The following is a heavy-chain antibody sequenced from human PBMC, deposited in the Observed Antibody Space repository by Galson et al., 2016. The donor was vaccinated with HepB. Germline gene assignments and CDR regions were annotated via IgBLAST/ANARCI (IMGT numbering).Heavy chain of an antibody. CDR2: IYSAGAT. D-gene: IGHD2-15*01. CDR3: ARGFCSADGCNSLNYFDL. J-gene: IGHJ4*02. V-gene: IGHV3-53*01. CDR1: GFSVSNKF. Sequence: SLRLSCAASGFSVSNKFMSWVRQAPGKGLEWLSVIYSAGATYYADSVRGRFTLSRDNSVNMVYLQMSSLRAEDTAVYFCARGFCSADGCNSLNYFDLLGQGTLVTVSS.